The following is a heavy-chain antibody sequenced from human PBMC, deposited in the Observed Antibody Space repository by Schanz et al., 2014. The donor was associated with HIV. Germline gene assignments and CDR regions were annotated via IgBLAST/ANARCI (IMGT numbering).Heavy chain of an antibody. CDR1: GDSISRSSYY. CDR3: ARGIRRDCSSPSCNTGWFDP. D-gene: IGHD2-2*02. CDR2: VYYRGTT. Sequence: QLQIQESGPGLVKPLEPLSLTCTVSGDSISRSSYYWGWIRQPPGKGLEWIGSVYYRGTTYYNPSLKSRVSLSVDTSKNQFSLKMTYVTAADTAVYYCARGIRRDCSSPSCNTGWFDPWGQGTLVTVSS. V-gene: IGHV4-39*01. J-gene: IGHJ5*02.